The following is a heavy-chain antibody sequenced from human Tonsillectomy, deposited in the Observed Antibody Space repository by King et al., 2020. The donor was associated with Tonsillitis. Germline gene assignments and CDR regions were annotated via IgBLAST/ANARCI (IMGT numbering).Heavy chain of an antibody. D-gene: IGHD3/OR15-3a*01. CDR3: AKGTEALSSYYGLDV. CDR1: GFTLRSYA. Sequence: VQLVESGGGLIQPGDSLRLSCAASGFTLRSYAMTWVRQAPGKGLEWVASTNGGGINTYYYADSVKGRFTISRDNSKNTLFLRMNRLRAEDTALYYCAKGTEALSSYYGLDVWGQGTTVTVSS. CDR2: TNGGGINT. V-gene: IGHV3-23*04. J-gene: IGHJ6*02.